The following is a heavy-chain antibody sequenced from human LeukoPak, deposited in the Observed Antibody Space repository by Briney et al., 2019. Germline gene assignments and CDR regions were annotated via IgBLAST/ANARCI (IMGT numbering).Heavy chain of an antibody. V-gene: IGHV1-69*01. J-gene: IGHJ4*02. Sequence: GSSVKVSCKASGGTFSSYAISWVRQAPGQGLEWMGGIIPIFGTANYAQKFQGRVTITADESTSTAYMELSSLRSEDTAVYYCARVSIRGQLAGNFDYWGQGTLVTVSS. CDR2: IIPIFGTA. D-gene: IGHD6-13*01. CDR3: ARVSIRGQLAGNFDY. CDR1: GGTFSSYA.